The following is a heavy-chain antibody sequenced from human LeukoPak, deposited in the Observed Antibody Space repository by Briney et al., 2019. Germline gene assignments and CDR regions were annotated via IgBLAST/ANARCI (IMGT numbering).Heavy chain of an antibody. V-gene: IGHV4-59*01. Sequence: SETLSLTCTVSGGSISSYYWSWSRQPPGKGLEWIGYIYYSGSTNYNPSLKSRVTISVDTSKNQFSLKLSSVTAADTAVYYCARDSSYSSGSVRDAFDIWGQGTMVTVSS. CDR3: ARDSSYSSGSVRDAFDI. D-gene: IGHD6-19*01. CDR1: GGSISSYY. J-gene: IGHJ3*02. CDR2: IYYSGST.